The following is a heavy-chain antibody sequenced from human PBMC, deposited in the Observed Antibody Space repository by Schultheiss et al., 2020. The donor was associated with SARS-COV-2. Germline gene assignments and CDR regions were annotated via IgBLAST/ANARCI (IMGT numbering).Heavy chain of an antibody. V-gene: IGHV4-31*01. J-gene: IGHJ5*02. Sequence: SQTLSLTCTVSGGSISSGGYYWSWIRQHPGKGLEWIGYIYYSGSTYYNPSLKSLVTISVDTSKNQFSLKLSSVTAADTAVYYCARGTTMVRGVRSYNWFDPWGQGTLVTVSS. CDR1: GGSISSGGYY. CDR2: IYYSGST. CDR3: ARGTTMVRGVRSYNWFDP. D-gene: IGHD3-10*01.